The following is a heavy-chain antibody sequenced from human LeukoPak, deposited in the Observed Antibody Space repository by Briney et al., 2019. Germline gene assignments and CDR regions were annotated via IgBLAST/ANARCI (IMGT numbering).Heavy chain of an antibody. J-gene: IGHJ6*02. CDR1: GFTFSDYY. V-gene: IGHV3-11*04. CDR2: NSSSGSTI. Sequence: PGGSLRLSCAASGFTFSDYYMSWIRQAPGRGLEWVSYNSSSGSTIYYADSVKGRFTISRDNAKNSLYLQMSSLRAEDTAVYYCATYTHWVAGDVWGQGTTVTVSS. D-gene: IGHD3-16*01. CDR3: ATYTHWVAGDV.